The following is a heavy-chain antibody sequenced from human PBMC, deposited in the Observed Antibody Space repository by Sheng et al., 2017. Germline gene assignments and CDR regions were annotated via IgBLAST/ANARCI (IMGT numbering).Heavy chain of an antibody. CDR2: INHSGST. J-gene: IGHJ4*02. CDR1: GGSFSGYY. Sequence: QVQLQQWGAGLLKPSETLSLTCAVYGGSFSGYYWSWIRQPPEKGLEWIGEINHSGSTNYNPSLKSRVTISVDTSKNQFSLKLSSVTAADTAVYYCARGRRRYCSGGSCYSFDYWGQGTLVTVSS. CDR3: ARGRRRYCSGGSCYSFDY. D-gene: IGHD2-15*01. V-gene: IGHV4-34*01.